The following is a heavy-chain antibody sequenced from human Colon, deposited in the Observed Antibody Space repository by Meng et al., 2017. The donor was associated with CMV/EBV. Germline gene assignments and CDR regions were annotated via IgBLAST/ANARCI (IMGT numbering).Heavy chain of an antibody. CDR3: ARIGYCGSTSCYSYYGMDV. Sequence: GESLKISCAASGFTFSNYEMNWARQAPGKGLEWVSYISRSGDIIYDAESVKGRFTISRDNAKNALYLQMNSLRAEDTAVYYCARIGYCGSTSCYSYYGMDVWGQGTTVTVSS. V-gene: IGHV3-48*03. CDR1: GFTFSNYE. D-gene: IGHD2-2*02. CDR2: ISRSGDII. J-gene: IGHJ6*02.